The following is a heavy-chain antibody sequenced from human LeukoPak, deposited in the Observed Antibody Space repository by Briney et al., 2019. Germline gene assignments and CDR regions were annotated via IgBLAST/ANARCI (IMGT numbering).Heavy chain of an antibody. V-gene: IGHV1-2*02. Sequence: ASVTVSCKASVYTFNCYYMHWVRQAPGQGLESMGWINSNSGARNYGQKFQGRVTMSRDTAINTAYMELTSLTSDDTGVYYCARGRGGATTGLDHWGQGTLVTVSS. CDR2: INSNSGAR. CDR3: ARGRGGATTGLDH. CDR1: VYTFNCYY. J-gene: IGHJ4*02. D-gene: IGHD1-26*01.